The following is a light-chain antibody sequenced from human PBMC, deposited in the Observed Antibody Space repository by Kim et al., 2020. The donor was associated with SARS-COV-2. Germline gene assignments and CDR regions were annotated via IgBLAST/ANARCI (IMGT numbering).Light chain of an antibody. CDR2: RSN. Sequence: QRVTIACSGSSSNSGSNDVYWYQQFPGTAPKLLIYRSNQRPSGVPDRFSGSKSGTSASLAISGLRSEDEADYYCVAWDDSLSGRVFGTGTKVTVL. CDR1: SSNSGSND. V-gene: IGLV1-47*01. CDR3: VAWDDSLSGRV. J-gene: IGLJ1*01.